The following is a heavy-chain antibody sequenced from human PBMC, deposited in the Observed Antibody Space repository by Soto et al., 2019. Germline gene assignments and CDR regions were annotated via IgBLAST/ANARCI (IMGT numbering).Heavy chain of an antibody. CDR2: ISSSTI. CDR1: GFTFSNYS. D-gene: IGHD6-19*01. J-gene: IGHJ5*02. V-gene: IGHV3-48*01. CDR3: ARETQWLNWFDP. Sequence: EVQLVESGGGLVQPVGSLRLSCAASGFTFSNYSMNWVRQAPGKGLEWVSYISSSTIYYADSVKGRFTISRDNAKNSLYLQMNSLRAEDTAVYYCARETQWLNWFDPWGQGTLVTVSS.